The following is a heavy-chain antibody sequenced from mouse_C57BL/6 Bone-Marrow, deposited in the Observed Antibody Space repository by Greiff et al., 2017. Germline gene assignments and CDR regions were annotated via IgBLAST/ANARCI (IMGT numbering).Heavy chain of an antibody. CDR2: IWSGGST. CDR1: GFSLTSYG. V-gene: IGHV2-2*01. Sequence: QVQLQQSGPGLVQPSQSLSITCTVSGFSLTSYGVHWVRQSPGKGLEWLGVIWSGGSTDYNAAFISSLSISKDNSKSQVFFKMNRLQADDTAIYYCARNWDEGVDYWGQGTTLTVSS. CDR3: ARNWDEGVDY. D-gene: IGHD4-1*01. J-gene: IGHJ2*01.